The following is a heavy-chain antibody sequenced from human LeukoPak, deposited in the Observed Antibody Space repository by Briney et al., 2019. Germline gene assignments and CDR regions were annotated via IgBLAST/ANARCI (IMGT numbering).Heavy chain of an antibody. V-gene: IGHV4-61*02. J-gene: IGHJ5*02. CDR2: IDTSGST. CDR1: GDSISSGSYY. Sequence: PSQTLSLTCTVSGDSISSGSYYWSWIRQPAGKGLEWIGRIDTSGSTNYNPSLKSRVTISVDTSKNQFSLKLSSVTAADTAMYYCARENEVNGFDPWGQGTLVTVSS. CDR3: ARENEVNGFDP.